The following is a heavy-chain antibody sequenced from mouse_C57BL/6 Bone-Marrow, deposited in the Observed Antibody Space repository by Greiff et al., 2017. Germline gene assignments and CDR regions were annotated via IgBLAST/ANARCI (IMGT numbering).Heavy chain of an antibody. J-gene: IGHJ3*01. CDR3: ARYPTYYYGSSPLAY. CDR2: IHPNSGST. Sequence: QVQLQQSGAELVKPGASVKLSCKASGYTFTSYWMHWVKQRPGQGLEWIGMIHPNSGSTNYNEKFKSKATLTVDKSSSTAYMQLSSLTSDDSAVYYCARYPTYYYGSSPLAYWGQGTLVTVSA. V-gene: IGHV1-64*01. D-gene: IGHD1-1*01. CDR1: GYTFTSYW.